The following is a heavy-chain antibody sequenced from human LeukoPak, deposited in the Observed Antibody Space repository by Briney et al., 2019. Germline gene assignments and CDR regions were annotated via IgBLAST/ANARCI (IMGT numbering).Heavy chain of an antibody. CDR3: ARVSWSGYPVWFDP. CDR2: IYYSGST. CDR1: GGSISSYY. D-gene: IGHD3-3*01. V-gene: IGHV4-59*01. J-gene: IGHJ5*02. Sequence: SETLSLTCTVSGGSISSYYWSWIRQPPGKGLEWIGYIYYSGSTNYNPSLKSRVTISVDTSKNQFSLKLSSVTAADTAVYYCARVSWSGYPVWFDPWGQGTLVTVSS.